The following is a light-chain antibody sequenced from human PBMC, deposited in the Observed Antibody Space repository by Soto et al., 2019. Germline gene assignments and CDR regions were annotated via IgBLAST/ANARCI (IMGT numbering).Light chain of an antibody. Sequence: QSALTQPASVSGSPGQSITISCTGTSRDVGGYNYVSWYQKHPGKAPKPMIHEVSNLPSAVSNRFSGSKSGNTASLTISGLQAEAEADYYCSSYTSSSTLFFGGGTKLTVL. CDR2: EVS. CDR1: SRDVGGYNY. J-gene: IGLJ2*01. CDR3: SSYTSSSTLF. V-gene: IGLV2-14*01.